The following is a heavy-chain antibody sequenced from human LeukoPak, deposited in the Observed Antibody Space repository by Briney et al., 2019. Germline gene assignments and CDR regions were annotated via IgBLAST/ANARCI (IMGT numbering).Heavy chain of an antibody. V-gene: IGHV3-30*02. D-gene: IGHD4/OR15-4a*01. J-gene: IGHJ1*01. CDR3: AKDHLCCTNEYFQH. Sequence: GGSLRLSCAASGFTFSSYGMHWVRQAPGKGLEWVAFIRYDGSNKYYADSVKVRFTISRDNSKNTLYLQMNSLRAEDTAVYYCAKDHLCCTNEYFQHWGQGTLVTVSS. CDR1: GFTFSSYG. CDR2: IRYDGSNK.